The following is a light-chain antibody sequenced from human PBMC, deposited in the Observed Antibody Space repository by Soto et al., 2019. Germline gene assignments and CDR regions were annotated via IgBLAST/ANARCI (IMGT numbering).Light chain of an antibody. Sequence: DIQMTQSPSSLSASVGDRVTITCRASQTINAYLNWYQQKPGKAPKLLIYAASNLETGVPSRFSGSGSGTDFTFTISSLQPEDIATYYCQQYDNLPTFGQGTKVEIK. J-gene: IGKJ1*01. V-gene: IGKV1-33*01. CDR1: QTINAY. CDR3: QQYDNLPT. CDR2: AAS.